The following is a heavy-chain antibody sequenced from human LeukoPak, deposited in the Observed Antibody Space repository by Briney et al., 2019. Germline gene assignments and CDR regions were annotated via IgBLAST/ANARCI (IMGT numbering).Heavy chain of an antibody. V-gene: IGHV3-23*01. CDR1: GFTFSSYW. Sequence: GGSLRLSCAASGFTFSSYWMSWVRQAPGKGLEWVSVISGSGGSTDYADSVKGRFTISRDNSRSTLFLQMNSLRAEDTAVYYCAKSSDSGWSHFDYWGQGALVTVSS. D-gene: IGHD6-19*01. CDR2: ISGSGGST. CDR3: AKSSDSGWSHFDY. J-gene: IGHJ4*02.